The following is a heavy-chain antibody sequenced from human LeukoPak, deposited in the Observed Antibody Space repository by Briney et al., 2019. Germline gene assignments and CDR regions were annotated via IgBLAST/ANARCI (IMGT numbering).Heavy chain of an antibody. Sequence: ASVKVPCKASGYTFTGYYIHWVRQAPGQGLEWMGWINPNSGNTGYAQKFQGRVTITRNTSISTAYMELSSLRSEDTAVYYCARDLRYSSGWSASGMDVWGKGTTVTISS. CDR2: INPNSGNT. D-gene: IGHD6-19*01. CDR3: ARDLRYSSGWSASGMDV. CDR1: GYTFTGYY. V-gene: IGHV1-8*03. J-gene: IGHJ6*03.